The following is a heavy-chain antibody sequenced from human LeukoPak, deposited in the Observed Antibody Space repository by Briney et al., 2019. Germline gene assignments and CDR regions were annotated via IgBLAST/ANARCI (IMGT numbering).Heavy chain of an antibody. CDR1: GFTFSSYS. D-gene: IGHD4-17*01. V-gene: IGHV3-48*01. Sequence: PGGSLRLSCAASGFTFSSYSMNRVRQAPGKGLEWVSYISSSSSTIYYADSVKGRFTISRDNAKNSLYLQMNSLRAEDTAVYYCARLTVTIDYWGQGTLVTVSS. J-gene: IGHJ4*02. CDR3: ARLTVTIDY. CDR2: ISSSSSTI.